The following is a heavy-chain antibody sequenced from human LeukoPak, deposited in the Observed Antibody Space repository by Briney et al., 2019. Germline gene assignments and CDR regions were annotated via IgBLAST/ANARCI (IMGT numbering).Heavy chain of an antibody. Sequence: HPGGSLRLSCAASGFSFSTYAMHWVRQAPGKGLEFVSAISTNGINTYYANSVKGRFTMSRDNSKNTMSLQMGSLRAEDTAVYYCARARASCCSPRGGDYLDYWGRGTLVTVSS. D-gene: IGHD2-15*01. CDR1: GFSFSTYA. CDR2: ISTNGINT. V-gene: IGHV3-64*01. J-gene: IGHJ4*02. CDR3: ARARASCCSPRGGDYLDY.